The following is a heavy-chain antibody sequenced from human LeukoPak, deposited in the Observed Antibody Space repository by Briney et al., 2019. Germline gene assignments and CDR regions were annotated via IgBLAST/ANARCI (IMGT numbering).Heavy chain of an antibody. V-gene: IGHV1-8*01. CDR3: ERDRSIAARPEPHWFDP. D-gene: IGHD6-6*01. CDR2: MDPNSGNT. CDR1: GSTFTSYD. Sequence: GASVKVSCTASGSTFTSYDINWVRQAPGQGLEWMGWMDPNSGNTDYAQKIQGRVTRTKNTSISTAYKELSSLRSEDTAVYSCERDRSIAARPEPHWFDPWGQGTLITVSS. J-gene: IGHJ5*02.